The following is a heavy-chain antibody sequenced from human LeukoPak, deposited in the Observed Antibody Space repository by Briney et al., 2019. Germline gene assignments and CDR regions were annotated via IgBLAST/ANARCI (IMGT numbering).Heavy chain of an antibody. CDR3: ARGSGYDPDYYYYYMDV. CDR1: SGSINSYF. CDR2: IYTSGST. D-gene: IGHD5-12*01. V-gene: IGHV4-4*07. Sequence: SETLSLTCTVSSGSINSYFWSWIRQPARKGLEWIGRIYTSGSTNYNPSLKSRVTMSVDTSKNQFSLKLTSVTAADTAVYYCARGSGYDPDYYYYYMDVWGKGTTVTVSS. J-gene: IGHJ6*03.